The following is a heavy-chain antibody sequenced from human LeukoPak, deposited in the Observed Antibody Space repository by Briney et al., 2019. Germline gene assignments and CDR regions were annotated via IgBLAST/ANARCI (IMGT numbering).Heavy chain of an antibody. V-gene: IGHV3-23*01. D-gene: IGHD2-2*02. CDR3: ASPRRIGGSTSCYTNDAFDI. Sequence: GGSLRLSCAASGFTFSSYAMSWVRQAPGKGLEWVSAISGSGGSTYYADSVKGRFTISRDNSKNTLYLQMNSLRAEDTAVYYCASPRRIGGSTSCYTNDAFDIWGQGTMVTVSS. J-gene: IGHJ3*02. CDR1: GFTFSSYA. CDR2: ISGSGGST.